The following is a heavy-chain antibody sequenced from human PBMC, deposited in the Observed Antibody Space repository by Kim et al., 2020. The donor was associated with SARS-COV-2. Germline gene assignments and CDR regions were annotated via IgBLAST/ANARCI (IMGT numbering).Heavy chain of an antibody. CDR3: ARGSPTY. V-gene: IGHV3-7*03. J-gene: IGHJ4*02. Sequence: QDGRGEYYVDAVKGRFTSSRDNAKNSLHLQMNSLRAEDTAVYYCARGSPTYWGQGTLVTVSS. CDR2: QDGRGE.